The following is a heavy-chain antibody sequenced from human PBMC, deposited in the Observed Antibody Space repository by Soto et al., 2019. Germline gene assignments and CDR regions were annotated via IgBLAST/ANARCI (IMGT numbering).Heavy chain of an antibody. CDR3: ERGTTVETVSY. Sequence: QVQLVQSGAEVKRPWASVKVSCKASGYTFTSYGISWVRHAPGQGLEWMGWISAYNGNTNYEQKLQGKSTITTYTSTSKAYMELKSLRSDDTAVYYCERGTTVETVSYWCQGTLVTVAS. J-gene: IGHJ4*02. CDR1: GYTFTSYG. V-gene: IGHV1-18*01. D-gene: IGHD4-17*01. CDR2: ISAYNGNT.